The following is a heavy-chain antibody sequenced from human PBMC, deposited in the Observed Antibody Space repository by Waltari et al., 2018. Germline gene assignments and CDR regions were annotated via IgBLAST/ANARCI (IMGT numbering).Heavy chain of an antibody. CDR3: VTYPVIGGYYYMDV. CDR2: VRRDGGDD. Sequence: EVPLVESGGDLVQPGGSLRLSCTASGFDLSDSRMSWVRQAQGKGLEWVANVRRDGGDDNNAGSVKGRFTVSRDNARSSVYLEMHSLRADDSAVYYCVTYPVIGGYYYMDVWGKGTTVTVSS. CDR1: GFDLSDSR. D-gene: IGHD1-26*01. V-gene: IGHV3-7*01. J-gene: IGHJ6*03.